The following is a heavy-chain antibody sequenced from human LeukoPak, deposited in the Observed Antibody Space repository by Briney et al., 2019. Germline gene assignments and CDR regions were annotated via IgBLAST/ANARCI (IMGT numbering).Heavy chain of an antibody. CDR2: ISAYNGNT. V-gene: IGHV1-18*01. Sequence: GASVKVSCKPTGYTFTSYGISWVRQAPGQELEWIGWISAYNGNTNYAQKLQGRVTMTTDTSTSTAYMELRSLRSDDTAVYYCARRGSGDFWTDYYYMDVWGKGTTVTVSS. CDR3: ARRGSGDFWTDYYYMDV. J-gene: IGHJ6*03. CDR1: GYTFTSYG. D-gene: IGHD3-3*01.